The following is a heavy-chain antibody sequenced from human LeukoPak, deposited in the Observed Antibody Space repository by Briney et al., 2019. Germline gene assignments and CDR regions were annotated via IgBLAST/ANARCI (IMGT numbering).Heavy chain of an antibody. V-gene: IGHV1-2*02. D-gene: IGHD6-19*01. CDR2: INPSSGDT. J-gene: IGHJ4*02. CDR1: GYTFTGCY. CDR3: ATGSSLDGSSGWPTHNY. Sequence: SVKVSCKASGYTFTGCYMHWVRQAPGQGLEWMGWINPSSGDTHYAQKFQGRVTMTRDTSISTAYMELSSLRSDDTALYYCATGSSLDGSSGWPTHNYWGQGALVTVSS.